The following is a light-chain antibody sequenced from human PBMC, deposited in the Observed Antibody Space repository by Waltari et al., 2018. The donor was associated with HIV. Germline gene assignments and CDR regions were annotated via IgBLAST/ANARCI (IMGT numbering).Light chain of an antibody. CDR1: QSISSNY. CDR3: QHYGRSPGYT. CDR2: GAS. J-gene: IGKJ2*01. V-gene: IGKV3-20*01. Sequence: EIVLTQSPGTLSLSPGERATLSCRASQSISSNYLAWYQQKPGQAPRILSYGASSRATGIPDRFSGSGSGTDFTLTISRLEPEDFSVYYCQHYGRSPGYTFGQGTKV.